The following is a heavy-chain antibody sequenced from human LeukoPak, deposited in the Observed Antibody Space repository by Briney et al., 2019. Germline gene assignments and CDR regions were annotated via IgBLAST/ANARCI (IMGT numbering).Heavy chain of an antibody. CDR3: AKVYGSGSYSSEPNWFDP. V-gene: IGHV3-23*01. CDR2: ISGRGSST. J-gene: IGHJ5*02. Sequence: GGSLRLSCAASGFTFSSYGMSWVRQAPGKGLEWVSAISGRGSSTYYADSVKGRFTISRDNSKNTLYLQMNSLRAEDTAVYYCAKVYGSGSYSSEPNWFDPWGQGTLVTVSS. D-gene: IGHD3-10*01. CDR1: GFTFSSYG.